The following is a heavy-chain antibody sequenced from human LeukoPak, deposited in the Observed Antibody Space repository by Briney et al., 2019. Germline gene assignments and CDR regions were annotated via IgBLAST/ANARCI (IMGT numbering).Heavy chain of an antibody. CDR3: ASPDCGSTRCYGFDY. Sequence: GGSLGLSCAASGFTFSSYSMSWVRQAPGKGLEWVSSISSSSTYIYYADSVKGRFTVSRDDAMNSLYLQMSSLRAEDTAVYYCASPDCGSTRCYGFDYWGQGTLVTVSS. CDR1: GFTFSSYS. CDR2: ISSSSTYI. V-gene: IGHV3-21*01. D-gene: IGHD2-2*01. J-gene: IGHJ4*02.